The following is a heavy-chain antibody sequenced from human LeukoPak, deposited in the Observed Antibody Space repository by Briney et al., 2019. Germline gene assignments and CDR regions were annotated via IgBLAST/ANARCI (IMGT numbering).Heavy chain of an antibody. CDR2: ISSGSSYK. V-gene: IGHV3-21*01. J-gene: IGHJ4*02. D-gene: IGHD6-13*01. CDR1: GFTFGSYS. CDR3: ARNVVEKIAELYYFDY. Sequence: GGSLRLSCTVSGFTFGSYSMNWVRQAPGKGLEWVSSISSGSSYKYYADSVQGRFTISRDNAKNSVYLQMNSLRAEDTAVYYCARNVVEKIAELYYFDYWGQGTLVTVSS.